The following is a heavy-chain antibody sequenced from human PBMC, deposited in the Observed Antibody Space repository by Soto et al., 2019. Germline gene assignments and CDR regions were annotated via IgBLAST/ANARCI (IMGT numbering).Heavy chain of an antibody. CDR2: MNPNSGNT. J-gene: IGHJ5*02. V-gene: IGHV1-8*01. CDR3: ARAGYCSSTSCQNWFDP. CDR1: GYTFASYD. D-gene: IGHD2-2*01. Sequence: ASVKVSCKASGYTFASYDINWVRQATGQGLEWMGWMNPNSGNTGYAQKFQGRVTMTRNTSISTAYMELSSLRSEDTAVYYCARAGYCSSTSCQNWFDPWGQGTLVTVSS.